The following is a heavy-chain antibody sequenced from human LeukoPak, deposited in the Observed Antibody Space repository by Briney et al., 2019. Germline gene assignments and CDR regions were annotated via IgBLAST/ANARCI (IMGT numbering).Heavy chain of an antibody. J-gene: IGHJ4*02. V-gene: IGHV3-11*01. CDR1: GFTFSDYY. CDR2: ISSSGSTI. CDR3: AKGGDWWELLYYFDY. D-gene: IGHD1-26*01. Sequence: GGSLRLSCAASGFTFSDYYMSWIRQAPGKGLEWVSYISSSGSTIYYADSVKGRFTISRDNAKNSLYLQMNSLRAEDTALYYCAKGGDWWELLYYFDYWGQGTLVTVSS.